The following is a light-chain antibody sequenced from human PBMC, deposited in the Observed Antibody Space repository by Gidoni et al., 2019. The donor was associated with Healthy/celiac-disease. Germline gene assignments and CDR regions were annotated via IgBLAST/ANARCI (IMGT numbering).Light chain of an antibody. CDR1: QSISSW. CDR2: DAS. CDR3: QQYNSYWT. V-gene: IGKV1-5*01. Sequence: DIQMTQSPSTLSASVGDRVTITCRASQSISSWLAWYQQKPGKAPKLLIDDASSLESGVPSRCSGSGSGTEFTLTISSLQPDDFATYYCQQYNSYWTFGQGTKVEIK. J-gene: IGKJ1*01.